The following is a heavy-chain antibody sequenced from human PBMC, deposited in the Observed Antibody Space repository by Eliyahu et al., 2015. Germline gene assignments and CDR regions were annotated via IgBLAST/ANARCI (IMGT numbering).Heavy chain of an antibody. J-gene: IGHJ5*02. Sequence: EVQXVESGGGLVQPGGSXXLSCAASGFTFXXYSMNWVRQAPGKGLEWVSYISSSSSTIYYADSVKGRFTISRDNAKNSLYLQMNSLRDEDTAVYYCARDISEYSSSNWFDPWGQGTLVTVSS. CDR1: GFTFXXYS. V-gene: IGHV3-48*02. CDR3: ARDISEYSSSNWFDP. CDR2: ISSSSSTI. D-gene: IGHD6-6*01.